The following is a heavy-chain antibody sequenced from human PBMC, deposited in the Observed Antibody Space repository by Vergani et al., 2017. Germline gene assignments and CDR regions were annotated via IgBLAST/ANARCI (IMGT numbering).Heavy chain of an antibody. CDR1: GFTFSSYG. CDR3: ARDPHYCSSTSCYHWFDP. V-gene: IGHV3-30*03. D-gene: IGHD2-2*01. Sequence: QVQLVESGGGVVQPGRSLRLSCAASGFTFSSYGMHWVRQAPGKGLEWVAVISYDGSNKYYADSVKGRFTISRDNSKNTLYLQMNSLRAEDTAVYYCARDPHYCSSTSCYHWFDPWGQGTLVTVSS. J-gene: IGHJ5*02. CDR2: ISYDGSNK.